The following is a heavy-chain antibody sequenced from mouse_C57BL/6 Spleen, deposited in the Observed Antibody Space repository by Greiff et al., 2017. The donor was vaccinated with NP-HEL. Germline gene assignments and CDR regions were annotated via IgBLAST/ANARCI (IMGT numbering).Heavy chain of an antibody. CDR3: ARLAMDYFDY. J-gene: IGHJ2*01. Sequence: EVQLMESGGDLVKPGGSLKLSCAASGFTFSSYGMSWVRQTPDKRLEWVATISSGGSYTYYPDSVKGRFTISRDNAKNTLYLQMSSLKSEDTAMYYCARLAMDYFDYWGQGTTLTVSS. CDR1: GFTFSSYG. CDR2: ISSGGSYT. V-gene: IGHV5-6*01.